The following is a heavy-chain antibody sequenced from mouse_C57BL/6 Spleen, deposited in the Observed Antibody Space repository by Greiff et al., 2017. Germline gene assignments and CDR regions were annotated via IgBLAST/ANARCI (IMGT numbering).Heavy chain of an antibody. CDR3: ASGYYGSSYGYFDY. Sequence: VQLLQSGADLARPGASLKLSCAASGYTFTSYGIRWVQQTTGQGLEWIGEICPSSGNTYYTEKFKGKATLTADKSSSTAYMELRSLTSEDSAVYFCASGYYGSSYGYFDYWGQGTTLTVSS. CDR1: GYTFTSYG. V-gene: IGHV1-81*01. D-gene: IGHD1-1*01. CDR2: ICPSSGNT. J-gene: IGHJ2*01.